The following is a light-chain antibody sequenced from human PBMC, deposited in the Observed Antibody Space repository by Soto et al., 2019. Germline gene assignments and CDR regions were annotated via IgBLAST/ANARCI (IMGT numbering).Light chain of an antibody. CDR3: SAYTSRSTLV. CDR2: EVT. J-gene: IGLJ2*01. CDR1: ISDVGAYNY. V-gene: IGLV2-14*01. Sequence: QSALTQPASVSGSPGQSITISCTGTISDVGAYNYVSWYQQHPGTAPKLMIYEVTNRPSGVSTRFSGSKSGNTASLTISGLQAEDEGDYYCSAYTSRSTLVFGGGTKLTVL.